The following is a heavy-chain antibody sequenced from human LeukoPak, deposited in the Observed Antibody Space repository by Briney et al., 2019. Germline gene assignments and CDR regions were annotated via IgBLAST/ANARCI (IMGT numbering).Heavy chain of an antibody. J-gene: IGHJ4*02. CDR1: GFTFSSYG. V-gene: IGHV3-30*02. CDR3: AKDRRGPNIDY. D-gene: IGHD3-10*01. Sequence: GGSLTLSRPASGFTFSSYGLHWLRQAPAKGLAGVAFIHYDGSNKYYADSVKGRFTISRDNSKNTLYLQMNSLRAEDTAVYYCAKDRRGPNIDYWGQGTLVTVSS. CDR2: IHYDGSNK.